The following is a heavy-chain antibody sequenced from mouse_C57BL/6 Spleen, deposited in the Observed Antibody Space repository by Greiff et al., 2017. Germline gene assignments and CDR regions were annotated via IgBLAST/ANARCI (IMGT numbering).Heavy chain of an antibody. CDR1: GFTFSSYA. Sequence: DVMLVESGEGLVKPGGSLKLSCAASGFTFSSYAMSWVRQTPEKRLEWVAYISSGGDYIYYADTVKGRFTISRDNARNTLYLQMSSLKSEDTAMYYCTRADSSGYGFAYWGQGTLVTVSA. V-gene: IGHV5-9-1*02. CDR3: TRADSSGYGFAY. D-gene: IGHD3-2*02. J-gene: IGHJ3*01. CDR2: ISSGGDYI.